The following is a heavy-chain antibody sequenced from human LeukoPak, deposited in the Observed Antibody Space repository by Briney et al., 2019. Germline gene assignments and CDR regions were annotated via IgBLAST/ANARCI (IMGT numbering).Heavy chain of an antibody. CDR3: ARGSGYSSSWYVH. Sequence: SVKGRFTISRDNAKNSLYLQMNSLRAEDTAVYYCARGSGYSSSWYVHWGQGTLVTVSS. V-gene: IGHV3-11*05. J-gene: IGHJ4*02. D-gene: IGHD6-13*01.